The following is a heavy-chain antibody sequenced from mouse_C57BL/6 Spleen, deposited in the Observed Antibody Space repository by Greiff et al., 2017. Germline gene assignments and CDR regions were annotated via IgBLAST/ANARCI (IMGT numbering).Heavy chain of an antibody. V-gene: IGHV2-9-1*01. J-gene: IGHJ3*01. CDR3: ATERNYYGSSPFAY. Sequence: VKLVESGPGLVAPSQSLSITCTVSGFSLTSYAISWVRQPPGKGLEWLGVIWTGGGTNYNSALKSRLSISKDNSKSQVFLKMNSLQTDDTARYYCATERNYYGSSPFAYWGQGTLVTVSA. D-gene: IGHD1-1*01. CDR1: GFSLTSYA. CDR2: IWTGGGT.